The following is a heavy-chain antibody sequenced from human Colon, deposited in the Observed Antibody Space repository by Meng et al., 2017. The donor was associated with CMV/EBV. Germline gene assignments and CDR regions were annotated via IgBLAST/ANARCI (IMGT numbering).Heavy chain of an antibody. Sequence: SETLSLTCTVSGGSINRSPYYWTWIRQSPGKGLEWLGSVDYSGATYRNPSPQTGVSISVELSKSEFSLHLTSVTAADTTVYYCARDRQRQGYFDDRVYGLDVWGQGTTVTVSS. D-gene: IGHD3-22*01. CDR1: GGSINRSPYY. CDR3: ARDRQRQGYFDDRVYGLDV. J-gene: IGHJ6*02. CDR2: VDYSGAT. V-gene: IGHV4-39*07.